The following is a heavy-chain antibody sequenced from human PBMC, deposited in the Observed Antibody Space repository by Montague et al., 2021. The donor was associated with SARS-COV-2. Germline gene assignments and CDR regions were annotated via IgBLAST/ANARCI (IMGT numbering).Heavy chain of an antibody. V-gene: IGHV3-33*06. D-gene: IGHD1-26*01. CDR2: IRYDGSNE. CDR3: AKDWSAKKIVGATHLDY. J-gene: IGHJ4*02. CDR1: GFIFSNYG. Sequence: SLRLSCAASGFIFSNYGLHWVRQAPGKVLEWVAVIRYDGSNEYXXXSXXXRFXISRDNSKSTLYLQLNSLRAEATAVYYCAKDWSAKKIVGATHLDYWGQGTLVTVSS.